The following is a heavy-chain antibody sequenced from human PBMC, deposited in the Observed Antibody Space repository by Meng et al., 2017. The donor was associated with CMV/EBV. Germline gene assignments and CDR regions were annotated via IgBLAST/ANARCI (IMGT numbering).Heavy chain of an antibody. V-gene: IGHV3-15*01. CDR1: FSNAW. CDR2: IKSKTDGGTT. D-gene: IGHD2-2*01. Sequence: FSNAWMSWVRQAPGKGLEWVGRIKSKTDGGTTDYAAPVKGRFTISRDDSKNTLYLQMNSLKTEDTAVYYCTTEDIVVVPYYYGMDVWGQGTTVTVSS. J-gene: IGHJ6*02. CDR3: TTEDIVVVPYYYGMDV.